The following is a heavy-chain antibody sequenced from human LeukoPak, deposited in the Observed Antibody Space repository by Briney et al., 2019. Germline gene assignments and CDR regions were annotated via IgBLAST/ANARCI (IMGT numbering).Heavy chain of an antibody. Sequence: ASVKVSCKASGYTFTSYGISWVRQAPGQGLEWMGWISAYNGNTNYAQKLQGRVTMTTDTSTSTAYMGLRSLRSDDTAVYYCARDGITIFGVVFYYYYYYMDVWGKGTTVTVSS. CDR2: ISAYNGNT. D-gene: IGHD3-3*01. V-gene: IGHV1-18*01. CDR3: ARDGITIFGVVFYYYYYYMDV. CDR1: GYTFTSYG. J-gene: IGHJ6*03.